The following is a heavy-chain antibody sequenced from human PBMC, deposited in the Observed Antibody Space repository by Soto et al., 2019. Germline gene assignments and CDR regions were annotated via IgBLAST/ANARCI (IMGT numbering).Heavy chain of an antibody. Sequence: QVQLVQSGAEVKKPGASVKVSCKASGYTFTSYDINWVRQATGQGLEWMGWMNPNSGNTGYAQKFQGRVTMTRNTSISTDYMELSSLRSDDTAVYYSAISLYYDFYHYYMDVWGKGTTVTVSS. J-gene: IGHJ6*03. V-gene: IGHV1-8*01. CDR2: MNPNSGNT. CDR3: AISLYYDFYHYYMDV. CDR1: GYTFTSYD. D-gene: IGHD3-3*01.